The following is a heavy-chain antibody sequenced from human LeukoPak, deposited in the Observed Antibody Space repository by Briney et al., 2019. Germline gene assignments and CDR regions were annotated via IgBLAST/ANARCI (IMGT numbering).Heavy chain of an antibody. CDR2: IYTSGST. J-gene: IGHJ4*02. Sequence: PSETLSLTCTVSGGSISSYYWTWIRQPAGKGLEYIGRIYTSGSTNYNPSLKSRVTMSVDTSKNQFSLKLRSVTAADTAVYYCARSRWEPHFDYWGQGTLVTVSS. CDR1: GGSISSYY. V-gene: IGHV4-4*07. CDR3: ARSRWEPHFDY. D-gene: IGHD1-26*01.